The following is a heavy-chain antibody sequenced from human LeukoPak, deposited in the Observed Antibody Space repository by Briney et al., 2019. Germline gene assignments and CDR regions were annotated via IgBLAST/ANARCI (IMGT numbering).Heavy chain of an antibody. Sequence: GGSLRLSCAASGFTFSSYSMNWVRQAPGKGLEWVSSISSSSSYIYYADSVKGRFTISRDNAKNSLYLQMNSLRAEDTAVCYCARDDARYYDILTGYYREYYGMDVWGQGTTVTVSS. D-gene: IGHD3-9*01. CDR1: GFTFSSYS. J-gene: IGHJ6*02. CDR2: ISSSSSYI. V-gene: IGHV3-21*01. CDR3: ARDDARYYDILTGYYREYYGMDV.